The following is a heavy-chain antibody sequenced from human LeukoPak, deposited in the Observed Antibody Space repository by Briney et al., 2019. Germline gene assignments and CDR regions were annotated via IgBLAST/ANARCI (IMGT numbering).Heavy chain of an antibody. D-gene: IGHD6-13*01. CDR1: GGSISSTTYY. CDR2: IYYNGST. V-gene: IGHV4-39*01. Sequence: SETLSLTCTVTGGSISSTTYYWGWIRQPPGKGLEWIGSIYYNGSTFYNPSLKSRVTIYVDSSKNHFSLSSVTAADTAVYYCARHSRGPASGPAFDFWGQGTLVTVSS. CDR3: ARHSRGPASGPAFDF. J-gene: IGHJ4*02.